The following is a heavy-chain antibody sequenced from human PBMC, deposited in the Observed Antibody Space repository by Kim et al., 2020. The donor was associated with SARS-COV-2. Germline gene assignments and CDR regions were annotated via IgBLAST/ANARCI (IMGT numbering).Heavy chain of an antibody. D-gene: IGHD3-22*01. Sequence: GGSLRLSCAASGFTFSSYEMNWVRQAPGKGLEWVSYISSSGSTIYYADSVKGRFTISRDNAKNSLYLQMNSLRAEDTAVYYCAREKEYYYDSSGVTDYGMDVWGQGTTVTVSS. CDR3: AREKEYYYDSSGVTDYGMDV. CDR2: ISSSGSTI. CDR1: GFTFSSYE. V-gene: IGHV3-48*03. J-gene: IGHJ6*02.